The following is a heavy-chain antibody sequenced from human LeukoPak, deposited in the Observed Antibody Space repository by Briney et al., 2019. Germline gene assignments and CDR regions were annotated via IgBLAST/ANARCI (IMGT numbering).Heavy chain of an antibody. J-gene: IGHJ6*03. CDR1: GYTFTCYY. V-gene: IGHV1-2*06. CDR3: ARDRARGIGYYYYMDV. D-gene: IGHD3-10*01. CDR2: INPNSGGT. Sequence: ASVKVSCKASGYTFTCYYMHWVRQAPGQGLEWMGRINPNSGGTNYAQKFQGRVTMTRDTSISTAYMELSRLRSDDTAVYYCARDRARGIGYYYYMDVWGKGTTVTVSS.